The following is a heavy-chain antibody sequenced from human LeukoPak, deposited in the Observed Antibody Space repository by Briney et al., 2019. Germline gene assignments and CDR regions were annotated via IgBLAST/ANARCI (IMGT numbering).Heavy chain of an antibody. CDR2: IYSGGST. Sequence: GGSLRLSCAASGFTVSSNYMSWVRQAPGKGLEWVSVIYSGGSTYYADSVTGRFTISRHNSKNTLYLQMNSLRAEDTAVYYCARDGTLALYYYGSGPYGMDVWGQGTTVTVSS. CDR3: ARDGTLALYYYGSGPYGMDV. CDR1: GFTVSSNY. D-gene: IGHD3-10*01. V-gene: IGHV3-53*04. J-gene: IGHJ6*02.